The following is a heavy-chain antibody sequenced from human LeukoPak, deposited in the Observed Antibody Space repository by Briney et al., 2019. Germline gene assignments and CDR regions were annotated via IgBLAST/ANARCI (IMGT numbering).Heavy chain of an antibody. J-gene: IGHJ5*02. Sequence: GASVKVSCKASGGTFSSYAISWVRQAPGQGLEWMGGIIPIFGTANYAQKFQGRVTITTDESTSTAYMELSSLRSVDTAVYYCARSDRTIFGVAGANWFDPWGQGTLVTVSS. CDR3: ARSDRTIFGVAGANWFDP. V-gene: IGHV1-69*05. CDR1: GGTFSSYA. CDR2: IIPIFGTA. D-gene: IGHD3-3*01.